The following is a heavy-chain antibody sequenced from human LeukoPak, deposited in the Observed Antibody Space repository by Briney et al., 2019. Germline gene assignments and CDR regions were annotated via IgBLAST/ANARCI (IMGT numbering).Heavy chain of an antibody. D-gene: IGHD3-22*01. J-gene: IGHJ4*02. Sequence: SETLSLTCTVSGDSIRSTSYYWGWIRQPPGKGLEWIGSIYYSGDTYYSPSLKSRVTIAVDTSKNQFSLKLNSVTAADTAVYYCARRKSFYDSSGYFDHWGRGTLVTVS. CDR3: ARRKSFYDSSGYFDH. CDR2: IYYSGDT. CDR1: GDSIRSTSYY. V-gene: IGHV4-39*01.